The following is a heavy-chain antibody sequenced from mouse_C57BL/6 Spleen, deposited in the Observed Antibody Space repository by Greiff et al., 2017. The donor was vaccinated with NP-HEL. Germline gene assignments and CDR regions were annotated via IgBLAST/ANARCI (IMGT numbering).Heavy chain of an antibody. D-gene: IGHD2-4*01. CDR2: ISYDGST. CDR3: AREGGYDYDIEDWYFDV. J-gene: IGHJ1*03. CDR1: GYSITSGYY. Sequence: EVHLVESGPGLVKPSQSLSLTCSVTGYSITSGYYWNWLRQFPGNKLEWMGYISYDGSTNYNPSLKNRISLTRDTSKNQFFLKLNSVTTEDTATYYCAREGGYDYDIEDWYFDVWGTGTTVTVSS. V-gene: IGHV3-6*01.